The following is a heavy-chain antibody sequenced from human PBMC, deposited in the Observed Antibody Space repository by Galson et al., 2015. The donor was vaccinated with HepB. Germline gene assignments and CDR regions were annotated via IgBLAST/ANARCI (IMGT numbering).Heavy chain of an antibody. J-gene: IGHJ3*02. CDR2: IIPMFGTA. CDR1: GSTFTDYY. V-gene: IGHV1-69*13. Sequence: SVKVSCKASGSTFTDYYMHWVRQAPGQGLGWMGGIIPMFGTANYARNFQGRVTITADESTSTAYMELRSLRSEDTAVFYCARDTPGDCASTTCFGIWGQGTMVIVSS. D-gene: IGHD2-2*01. CDR3: ARDTPGDCASTTCFGI.